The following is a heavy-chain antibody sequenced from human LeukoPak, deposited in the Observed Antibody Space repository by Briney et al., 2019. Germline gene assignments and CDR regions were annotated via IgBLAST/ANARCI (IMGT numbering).Heavy chain of an antibody. CDR3: AELGITMIGGV. V-gene: IGHV1-18*01. Sequence: ASVKVSCKASGYTFTSYGIGWVRQAPGQGLEWMGWISAYNGNTHYAQKLQGRVTMTTDTSTSTVYMELRSLRSDDTAVYYCAELGITMIGGVWGKGTTVTISS. J-gene: IGHJ6*04. CDR1: GYTFTSYG. CDR2: ISAYNGNT. D-gene: IGHD3-10*02.